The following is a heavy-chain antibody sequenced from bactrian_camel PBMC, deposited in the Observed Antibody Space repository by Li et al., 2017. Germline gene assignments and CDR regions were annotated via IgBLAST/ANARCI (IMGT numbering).Heavy chain of an antibody. V-gene: IGHV3S1*01. Sequence: HVQLVESGGGLVQPGGSLRLSCAASGFSFSSYGMNWVRQAPGKGLQWVSHSTTGGGITYYADSVKGRFTISRDNAKDTLYLQLNSLKTEDTAMYYCAKAADGGDWWGTLSEYMHWGQGTQVTVS. J-gene: IGHJ4*01. CDR3: AKAADGGDWWGTLSEYMH. CDR1: GFSFSSYG. CDR2: STTGGGIT. D-gene: IGHD7*01.